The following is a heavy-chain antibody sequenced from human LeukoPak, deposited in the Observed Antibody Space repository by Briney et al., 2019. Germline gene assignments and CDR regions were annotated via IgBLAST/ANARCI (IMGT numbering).Heavy chain of an antibody. CDR3: ASAVDSSGYYRGDY. CDR1: GFTFSSYS. Sequence: GGSLRLSCAASGFTFSSYSMNWVRQAPGKGLEWVSSISSSSSYIYYADSVKGRFTISRDNAKNSLYLQMNSLRAEDTAVYYCASAVDSSGYYRGDYWGQGTLVTVSS. D-gene: IGHD3-22*01. CDR2: ISSSSSYI. J-gene: IGHJ4*02. V-gene: IGHV3-21*01.